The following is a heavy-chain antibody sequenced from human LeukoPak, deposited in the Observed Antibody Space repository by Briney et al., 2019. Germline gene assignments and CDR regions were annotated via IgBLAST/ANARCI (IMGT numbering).Heavy chain of an antibody. V-gene: IGHV3-48*04. CDR1: GFTFSSYA. J-gene: IGHJ4*02. Sequence: GGSLRLSCAASGFTFSSYAMSWVRQAPGKGLEWVSYISSSGSTMYYADSVKGRFTISRDNAKNSLYLQMNSLRAEDTAVYYCAREAPTFDYWGQGTLVTVSS. CDR2: ISSSGSTM. CDR3: AREAPTFDY.